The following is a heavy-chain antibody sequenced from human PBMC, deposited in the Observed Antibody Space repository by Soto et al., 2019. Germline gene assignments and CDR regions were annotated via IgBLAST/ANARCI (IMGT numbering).Heavy chain of an antibody. D-gene: IGHD3-9*01. CDR2: IYHSGST. V-gene: IGHV4-4*02. J-gene: IGHJ6*02. CDR3: ARGIGYYDILTGYFHYYGMDV. CDR1: GGSISSSNW. Sequence: PSETLSLTCAVSGGSISSSNWWSWVRQPPGKGLEWIGEIYHSGSTNYNPSLRSRVTISVDKSKNQFSLKLSSVTAADTAVYYCARGIGYYDILTGYFHYYGMDVWGQGTTVTVSS.